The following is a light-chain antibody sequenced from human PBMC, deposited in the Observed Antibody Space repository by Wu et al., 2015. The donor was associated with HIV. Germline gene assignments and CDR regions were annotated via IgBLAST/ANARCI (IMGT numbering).Light chain of an antibody. V-gene: IGKV3-20*01. CDR3: QQYDTSPIT. J-gene: IGKJ5*01. CDR2: GAS. Sequence: EIVLTRSPGTLSLSPGERATLSCRASQSITSNYLTWYQQKPGQAPRLLIYGASSRATGIPDRFSGSGSGTDFSLTISRLESEDFAVYYCQQYDTSPITFGQGTRLEIK. CDR1: QSITSNY.